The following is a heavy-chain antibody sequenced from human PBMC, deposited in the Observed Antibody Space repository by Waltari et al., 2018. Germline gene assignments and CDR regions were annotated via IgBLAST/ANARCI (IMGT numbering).Heavy chain of an antibody. D-gene: IGHD2-2*01. CDR1: GFTVSSYY. V-gene: IGHV4-59*02. J-gene: IGHJ6*01. Sequence: VQLVESGGGLIQPGGSLSLSCAASGFTVSSYYWSWIRQPPGKGLEWIVYVYYIGNTNYSPSLNGRVTISVDTAKTQFSLKLSSLTAADTAVYYCARDGGGCSITSCYVDGMDVWGQGTTVTVSS. CDR3: ARDGGGCSITSCYVDGMDV. CDR2: VYYIGNT.